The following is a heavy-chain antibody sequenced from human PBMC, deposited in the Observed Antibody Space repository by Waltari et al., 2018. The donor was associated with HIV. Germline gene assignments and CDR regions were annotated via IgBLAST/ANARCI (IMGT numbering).Heavy chain of an antibody. J-gene: IGHJ4*02. D-gene: IGHD3-10*01. V-gene: IGHV1-69*08. CDR3: AAARETMGVDLDS. CDR2: AIPKFGTT. CDR1: GGAFVSHT. Sequence: QVQLVESWAEVKKPGSSLKVSCKASGGAFVSHTIKWVRRAPGQGVEWMGKAIPKFGTTNDAHKFQGRVTVTADKSKSTGYMELNGLRFDDTDVYYCAAARETMGVDLDSWGQGTLVTVS.